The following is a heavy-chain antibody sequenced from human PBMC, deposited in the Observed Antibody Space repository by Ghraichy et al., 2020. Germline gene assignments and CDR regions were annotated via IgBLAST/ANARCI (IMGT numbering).Heavy chain of an antibody. CDR3: ARHLADHFDSSGYLLDY. CDR1: GFTFSSYS. D-gene: IGHD3-22*01. CDR2: IGSNGNYI. V-gene: IGHV3-21*01. J-gene: IGHJ4*02. Sequence: GGSLRLSCVASGFTFSSYSMNWVRQAPGKGLEWVSSIGSNGNYIYYADSVKGRFTISRDNAKNSLYLQMNSLRAEDTAVYYCARHLADHFDSSGYLLDYWGQGTLVTVSS.